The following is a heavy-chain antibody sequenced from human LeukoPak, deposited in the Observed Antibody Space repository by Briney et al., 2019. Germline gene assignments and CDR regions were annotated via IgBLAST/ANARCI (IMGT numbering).Heavy chain of an antibody. D-gene: IGHD3-9*01. J-gene: IGHJ4*02. CDR3: LTGYYILDH. V-gene: IGHV1-2*02. Sequence: ASVKVSCKASGYTFSGYYIHWVRQAPGQGLEWMGWINPNSDDTSFAQRFQGRVTMTRDTSISTAYMELSGLRSDDTAVYYVLTGYYILDHWGQGTLVTVSS. CDR2: INPNSDDT. CDR1: GYTFSGYY.